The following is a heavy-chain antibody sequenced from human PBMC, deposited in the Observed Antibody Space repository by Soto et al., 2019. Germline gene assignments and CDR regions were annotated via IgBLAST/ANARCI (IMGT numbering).Heavy chain of an antibody. CDR2: ISGYDGHT. D-gene: IGHD3-16*01. CDR3: AREGEMPYYYYGLDV. CDR1: GYTFTTYG. Sequence: QVQLVQSGAEVRKPGASVKVSGKASGYTFTTYGISWVRQAPGQGLEWMGWISGYDGHTKYAQKFQGRIIMTTDTSTSTVYMDLRSLRSDDTAVYYCAREGEMPYYYYGLDVWGQGTTVTVSS. J-gene: IGHJ6*02. V-gene: IGHV1-18*01.